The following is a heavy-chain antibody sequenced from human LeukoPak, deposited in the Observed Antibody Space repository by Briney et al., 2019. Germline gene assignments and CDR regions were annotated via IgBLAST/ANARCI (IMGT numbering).Heavy chain of an antibody. CDR1: GLTFSSYG. Sequence: GGSLRLSCAASGLTFSSYGMHWVRQAPGKGLECVAVIWYDGSNKYYADSVKGRFTISRDNSKNTLYLQMNSLRAEDTAVYYCARDSSMVRGPNDYWGQGTLVTVSS. V-gene: IGHV3-33*01. J-gene: IGHJ4*02. D-gene: IGHD3-10*01. CDR3: ARDSSMVRGPNDY. CDR2: IWYDGSNK.